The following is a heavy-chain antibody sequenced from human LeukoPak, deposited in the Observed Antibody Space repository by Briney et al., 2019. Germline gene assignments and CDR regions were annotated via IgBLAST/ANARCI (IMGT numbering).Heavy chain of an antibody. CDR1: GGSFSSYA. CDR2: MCPNSGDT. Sequence: ASVKVSCKASGGSFSSYAINWVRQATGQRPEWMGWMCPNSGDTGYAQKFQDRVTMTRNTSISTAYMELSSLRSDDTAVYYCARGPPNWGYDYWGPGTLVTVSS. CDR3: ARGPPNWGYDY. J-gene: IGHJ4*02. D-gene: IGHD7-27*01. V-gene: IGHV1-8*01.